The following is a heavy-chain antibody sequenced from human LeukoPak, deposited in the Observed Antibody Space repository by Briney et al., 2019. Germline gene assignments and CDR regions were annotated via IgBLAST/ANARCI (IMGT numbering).Heavy chain of an antibody. CDR2: INPSGGST. CDR3: ARDRYYYDSSGYYGVDY. Sequence: ASVKVSCKASGYTFTSYYMHWVRQAPGQGLEWMGIINPSGGSTSYAQKFQGRVTMTRDTSTSTVYMELSSLRSEDMAVYYCARDRYYYDSSGYYGVDYWGQGTLVTVSS. CDR1: GYTFTSYY. D-gene: IGHD3-22*01. J-gene: IGHJ4*02. V-gene: IGHV1-46*01.